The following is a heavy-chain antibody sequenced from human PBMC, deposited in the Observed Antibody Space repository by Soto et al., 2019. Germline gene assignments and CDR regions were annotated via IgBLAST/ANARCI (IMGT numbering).Heavy chain of an antibody. CDR1: GFNFNSYT. Sequence: GGSLRLSCSASGFNFNSYTMNWVRQAPGKGLEWVSSISRFSDRTYYADSVKGRFAIFRANAENSVYLQVNSLRAEDTAVYYCARVGAYVGEFAYFDYWGQGTPVTVS. J-gene: IGHJ4*02. D-gene: IGHD3-10*01. CDR2: ISRFSDRT. V-gene: IGHV3-21*06. CDR3: ARVGAYVGEFAYFDY.